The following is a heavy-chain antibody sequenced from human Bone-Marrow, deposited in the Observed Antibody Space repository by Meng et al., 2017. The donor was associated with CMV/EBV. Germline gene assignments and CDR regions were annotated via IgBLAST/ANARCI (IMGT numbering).Heavy chain of an antibody. CDR3: ARTKTRGASLHDH. V-gene: IGHV1-8*01. J-gene: IGHJ4*02. Sequence: ASVKVSCKASGYTFTDYDINWVRQAAGQGLEWMGWVTPNSGSADYARKFQGRVTMTTDTSIGTAYMELTGLRSGDTAVYFCARTKTRGASLHDHWGQGTLVTFSS. D-gene: IGHD2-8*01. CDR2: VTPNSGSA. CDR1: GYTFTDYD.